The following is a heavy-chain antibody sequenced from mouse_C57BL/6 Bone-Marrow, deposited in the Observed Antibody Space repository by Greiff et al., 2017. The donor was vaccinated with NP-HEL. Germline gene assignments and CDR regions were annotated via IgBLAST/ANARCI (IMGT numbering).Heavy chain of an antibody. CDR2: IYPRSGNT. CDR3: ARSYITTVVDY. J-gene: IGHJ2*01. CDR1: GYTFTSYG. V-gene: IGHV1-81*01. Sequence: QVQLQQSGAELARPGASVKLSCKASGYTFTSYGISWVKQRTGQGLEWIGEIYPRSGNTYYNEKFKGKATLTADKSSSTAYMELRSLTSADSAVYFCARSYITTVVDYWGQGTTLTVSS. D-gene: IGHD1-1*01.